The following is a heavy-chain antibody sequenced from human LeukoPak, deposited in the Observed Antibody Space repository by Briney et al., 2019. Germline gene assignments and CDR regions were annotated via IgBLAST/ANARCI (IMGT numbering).Heavy chain of an antibody. V-gene: IGHV4-34*01. Sequence: PSETLSLTCAVYGGSFSGYYGSWIRQPPGKGLEWIGEINHSGSTNYNPSLKSRVTISVDTSKNQFSLKLSSVTAADTAVYYCARGRILGYWGQGTLVTVSS. D-gene: IGHD5-18*01. J-gene: IGHJ4*02. CDR2: INHSGST. CDR1: GGSFSGYY. CDR3: ARGRILGY.